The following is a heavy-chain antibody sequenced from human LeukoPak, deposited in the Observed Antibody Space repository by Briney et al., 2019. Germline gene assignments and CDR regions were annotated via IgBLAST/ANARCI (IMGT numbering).Heavy chain of an antibody. CDR1: GGSISSSSYY. CDR3: ARQDTVQLERRRGYYFDY. V-gene: IGHV4-39*01. Sequence: PSETLSLTCTVSGGSISSSSYYWGWIRQPPGKGLEWIGSIYYSGSTHYNPSLKSRVTISVDTSKNQFSLKLSSVTAADTAVYYCARQDTVQLERRRGYYFDYWGQGTLVTVSS. J-gene: IGHJ4*02. CDR2: IYYSGST. D-gene: IGHD1-1*01.